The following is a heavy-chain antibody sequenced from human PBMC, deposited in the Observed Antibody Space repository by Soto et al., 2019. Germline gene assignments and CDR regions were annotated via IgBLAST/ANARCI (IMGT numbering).Heavy chain of an antibody. CDR1: GGSISSGGYS. J-gene: IGHJ5*02. D-gene: IGHD4-17*01. V-gene: IGHV4-30-2*01. Sequence: QLQLQESGSGLVKPSQTLSLTCAVSGGSISSGGYSWSWIRQPPGKGLEWIGYIYHSGSTYYNPSLKSRVTISVDRSKNQFSLKLSSVTAADTAVYYCARDLTVTTGQGFDPWGQGTLVTVSS. CDR2: IYHSGST. CDR3: ARDLTVTTGQGFDP.